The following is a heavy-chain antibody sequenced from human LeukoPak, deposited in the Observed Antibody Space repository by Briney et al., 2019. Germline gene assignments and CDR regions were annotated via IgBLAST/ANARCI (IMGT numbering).Heavy chain of an antibody. D-gene: IGHD2-15*01. V-gene: IGHV3-21*01. J-gene: IGHJ4*02. CDR1: GFTFSSHS. CDR3: ARCRGGSCYHSDDD. Sequence: GGSLRLSCVASGFTFSSHSMNWVRQAPGKGLEWVASISSGSDHIYYADSVKGRFTISRDNARNSLYLQMDSLRVEDTAVFYCARCRGGSCYHSDDDWGQGTLVTVSS. CDR2: ISSGSDHI.